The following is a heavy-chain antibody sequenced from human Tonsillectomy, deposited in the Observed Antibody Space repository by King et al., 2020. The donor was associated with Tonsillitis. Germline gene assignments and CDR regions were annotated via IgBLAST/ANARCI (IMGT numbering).Heavy chain of an antibody. CDR2: INPSSGST. Sequence: QLVQSGAEVKKPGASVKVSCKASGYTFTSYYMHWVRQAPGQGLEWMGIINPSSGSTSYAQKFQGRVTMTRDTSTSTVYMELSSLRSEDTAVYYCARADPTEDYFDYWGQGTLVTVSS. CDR1: GYTFTSYY. V-gene: IGHV1-46*01. D-gene: IGHD2-21*02. CDR3: ARADPTEDYFDY. J-gene: IGHJ4*02.